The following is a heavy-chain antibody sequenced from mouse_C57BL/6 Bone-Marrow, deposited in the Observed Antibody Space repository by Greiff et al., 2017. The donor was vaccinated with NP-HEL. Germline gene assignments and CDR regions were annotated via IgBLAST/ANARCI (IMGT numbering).Heavy chain of an antibody. J-gene: IGHJ4*01. D-gene: IGHD2-5*01. CDR3: ARWGTYYRNYPISMDY. V-gene: IGHV1-50*01. Sequence: VQLQQPGAELVKPGASVKLSCKASGYTFTSYWMQWVKQRPGQGLEWIGEIDPSDSYTNYNQKFKGKATLTVDTSSSTAYMQLSSLTSEDSAVYYCARWGTYYRNYPISMDYWGKGTSVTVSS. CDR2: IDPSDSYT. CDR1: GYTFTSYW.